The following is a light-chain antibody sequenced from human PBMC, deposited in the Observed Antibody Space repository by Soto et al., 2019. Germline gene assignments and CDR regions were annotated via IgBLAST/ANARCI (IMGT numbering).Light chain of an antibody. CDR2: EVS. CDR1: SSDVGGYNY. J-gene: IGLJ2*01. Sequence: QSALTQPASVSGSPGQSITISCTGTSSDVGGYNYVSWYQQHPGKAPKLMIYEVSNRPSGVSNRFSGSKSGNTASLTISGLQGEDEADYYCSSYTSSSTLEVVFGGGTQLTV. V-gene: IGLV2-14*01. CDR3: SSYTSSSTLEVV.